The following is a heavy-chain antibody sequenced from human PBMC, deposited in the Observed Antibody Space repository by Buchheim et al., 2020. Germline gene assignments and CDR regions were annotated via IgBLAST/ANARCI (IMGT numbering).Heavy chain of an antibody. J-gene: IGHJ3*02. CDR2: TRNKANSYTT. Sequence: EVQLVESGGGLVQPGGSLRLSCAASGFTFSDHYMDWVRQAPGKGLEWVGRTRNKANSYTTEYAASVKGRFTISRDDSKNSLYLQMNSLKTEDTAVYYCARVPAHSSGWKVASDAFDIWGQGT. CDR3: ARVPAHSSGWKVASDAFDI. D-gene: IGHD6-19*01. CDR1: GFTFSDHY. V-gene: IGHV3-72*01.